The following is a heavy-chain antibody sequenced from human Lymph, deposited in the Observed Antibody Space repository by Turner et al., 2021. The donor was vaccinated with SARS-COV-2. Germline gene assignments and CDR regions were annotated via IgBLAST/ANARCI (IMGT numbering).Heavy chain of an antibody. J-gene: IGHJ6*02. CDR2: ISYDGSNK. CDR3: ARYASGGYFYYGMDV. V-gene: IGHV3-30*04. D-gene: IGHD3-10*01. Sequence: QVQLVESGGGVVQPGRSLRLSCAASGFTFSTYAIYWVRQAPGKGLEWVAVISYDGSNKYYADSVKGRFTISRDNSKNTPYLQMNSLRAEDTAVYYCARYASGGYFYYGMDVWGQGTTVTVSS. CDR1: GFTFSTYA.